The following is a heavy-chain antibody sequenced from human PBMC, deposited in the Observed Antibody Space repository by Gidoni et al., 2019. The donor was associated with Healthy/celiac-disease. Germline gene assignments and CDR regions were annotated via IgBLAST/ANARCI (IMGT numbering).Heavy chain of an antibody. Sequence: EVQLVESGGGLVQPGGSLRLSCAASGFTFSSYELNWVRQAPGKGLEWVSYISSSGSTIYYADSVKGRLTISRDNAKNSLYLQMNSLRAEDTAVYYCATLTWIQTYWGQGTLVTVSS. D-gene: IGHD5-18*01. CDR1: GFTFSSYE. J-gene: IGHJ4*02. CDR2: ISSSGSTI. V-gene: IGHV3-48*03. CDR3: ATLTWIQTY.